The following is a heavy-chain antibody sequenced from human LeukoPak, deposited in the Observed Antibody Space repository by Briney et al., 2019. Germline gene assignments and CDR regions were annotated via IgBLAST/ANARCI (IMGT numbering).Heavy chain of an antibody. J-gene: IGHJ4*02. CDR2: ISYDGSNK. CDR1: GFTFSSYG. Sequence: PGGSLRLSCAASGFTFSSYGMHWVRQAPGKGLKGVAVISYDGSNKYYADSVKGRFTISRDNSKNTLYLQMNSLRAEDTAVYYCARVYGDYEQAIDYWGQGTLVTVSS. D-gene: IGHD4-17*01. CDR3: ARVYGDYEQAIDY. V-gene: IGHV3-30*03.